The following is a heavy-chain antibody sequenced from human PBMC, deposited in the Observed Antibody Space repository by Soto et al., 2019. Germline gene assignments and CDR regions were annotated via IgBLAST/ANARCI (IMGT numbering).Heavy chain of an antibody. CDR3: ARRLVATMEAFDY. CDR2: ISDSSMYI. J-gene: IGHJ4*02. CDR1: GFTFSFYS. V-gene: IGHV3-21*01. Sequence: GGSLRLSCAASGFTFSFYSMSWVRLAPGKGLEWVASISDSSMYIYYADSVKGRFTVSRDNAKRSLYLQMNSLRAEDTAVYYCARRLVATMEAFDYWGQGTLVTVSS. D-gene: IGHD5-12*01.